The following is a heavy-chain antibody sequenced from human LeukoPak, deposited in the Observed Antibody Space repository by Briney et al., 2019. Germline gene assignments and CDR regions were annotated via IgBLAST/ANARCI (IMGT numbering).Heavy chain of an antibody. D-gene: IGHD2/OR15-2a*01. CDR3: AKDGRNSPLM. V-gene: IGHV3-23*01. Sequence: GGSLGLSCAASGFTFGNYAMSWVRQAPGKGLDWVSGITSTGGTTYYADSVQGRFTISRDNSRNTLYLQMNSLRAEDTAVYYCAKDGRNSPLMWGQGTVVSVSS. CDR2: ITSTGGTT. CDR1: GFTFGNYA. J-gene: IGHJ3*02.